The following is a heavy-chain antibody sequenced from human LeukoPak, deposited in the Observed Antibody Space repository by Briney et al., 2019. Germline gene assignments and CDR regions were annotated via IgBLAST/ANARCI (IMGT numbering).Heavy chain of an antibody. D-gene: IGHD2-15*01. V-gene: IGHV3-66*02. CDR1: RXTVSGNY. CDR2: IYSDGGT. Sequence: PGGSLRLSCASSRXTVSGNYMTWVRQAPGKGLEWVSVIYSDGGTYYADSVKGRFTISRDNSKNTLYLQMNSLRAEDTAVYYCARDGVDYGMDVWGQGTTVTVSS. CDR3: ARDGVDYGMDV. J-gene: IGHJ6*02.